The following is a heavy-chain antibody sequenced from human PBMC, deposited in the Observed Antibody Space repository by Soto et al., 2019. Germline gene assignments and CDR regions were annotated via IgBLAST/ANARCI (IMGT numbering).Heavy chain of an antibody. D-gene: IGHD6-19*01. Sequence: PSVKVSCKASGYTFTSYAMHWVRQAPGQRLEWMGWISAYNGNTKYAQKLQGRVTMTTDTSTSTAYMELRSLRSDDTAVYYCARVLSVAVLNYAFDIWGQGTMVTVSS. V-gene: IGHV1-18*01. CDR3: ARVLSVAVLNYAFDI. CDR2: ISAYNGNT. J-gene: IGHJ3*02. CDR1: GYTFTSYA.